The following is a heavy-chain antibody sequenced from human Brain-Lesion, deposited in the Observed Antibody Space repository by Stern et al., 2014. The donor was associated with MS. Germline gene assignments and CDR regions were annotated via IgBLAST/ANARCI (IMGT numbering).Heavy chain of an antibody. D-gene: IGHD1-14*01. V-gene: IGHV3-23*04. CDR3: ASRTRYYGMDV. J-gene: IGHJ6*02. CDR1: GFSFSNYA. Sequence: EAQLVESGGGLVQPGGSLRLACAASGFSFSNYAMTWVRQAPGKGLEWVSGISASGGSTYHADYVKGRFTIFRDNSKNTVYLRMNGLRGEDTAVYYCASRTRYYGMDVWGQGTTVTVSS. CDR2: ISASGGST.